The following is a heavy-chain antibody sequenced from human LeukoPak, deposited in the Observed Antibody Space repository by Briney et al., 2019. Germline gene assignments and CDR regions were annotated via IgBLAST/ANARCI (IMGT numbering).Heavy chain of an antibody. CDR1: GGSISSGNYY. Sequence: PSETLSLTCTVSGGSISSGNYYWSWIRQPAGKGLEWIGRIYTRGSTKYTPSLKSRVTMSVDTSKNQFSLKLSSVTAADTAVYYCARHPDYYDSSGYLDYWGQGTLVTVSS. J-gene: IGHJ4*02. CDR2: IYTRGST. CDR3: ARHPDYYDSSGYLDY. D-gene: IGHD3-22*01. V-gene: IGHV4-61*02.